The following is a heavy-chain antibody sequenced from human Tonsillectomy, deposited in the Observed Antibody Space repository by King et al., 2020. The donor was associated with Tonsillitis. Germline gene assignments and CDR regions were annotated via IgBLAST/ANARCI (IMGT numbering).Heavy chain of an antibody. CDR3: VRLRVIVGATDAFDI. CDR2: IHYSGNT. CDR1: GGSISRSTYY. D-gene: IGHD1-26*01. Sequence: LQLQGAGPGLVKPSETLSLTCTMSGGSISRSTYYWGWIRQPPGKGLEWIGSIHYSGNTYYNPSLKSGVTISADTSKNQFSLKLSSVTAADTAEYYCVRLRVIVGATDAFDIWGQGTMVTVSS. J-gene: IGHJ3*02. V-gene: IGHV4-39*07.